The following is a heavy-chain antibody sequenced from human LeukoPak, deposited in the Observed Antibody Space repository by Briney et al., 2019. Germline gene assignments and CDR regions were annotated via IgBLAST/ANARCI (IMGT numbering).Heavy chain of an antibody. CDR1: GFTFSNAW. J-gene: IGHJ3*02. CDR2: INSKTDGGTT. CDR3: TTPYCSSTSCYWDAFDI. V-gene: IGHV3-15*01. D-gene: IGHD2-2*01. Sequence: GGSLRLSCAVAGFTFSNAWMSWVRQAPGKGLEWVGCINSKTDGGTTGYSAPVKRRFTISRGDPKNTRYVHMNSLKTEDIAVCYCTTPYCSSTSCYWDAFDIWGQGTMVTVSS.